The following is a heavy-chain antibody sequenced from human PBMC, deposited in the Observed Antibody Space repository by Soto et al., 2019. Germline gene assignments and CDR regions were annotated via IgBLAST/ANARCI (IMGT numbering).Heavy chain of an antibody. CDR2: IYPGDSDT. CDR3: AKHIKRDFDFWSGLYYYSGMDV. V-gene: IGHV5-51*01. J-gene: IGHJ6*02. CDR1: GYSFSNFW. D-gene: IGHD3-3*01. Sequence: GESLKISCKGSGYSFSNFWIGWVRQLPGKGLEWMGIIYPGDSDTRYNPSFPGQTTISTDTSINTAYLQWNSLKSSDTAIYYCAKHIKRDFDFWSGLYYYSGMDVWGQGTTVTVSS.